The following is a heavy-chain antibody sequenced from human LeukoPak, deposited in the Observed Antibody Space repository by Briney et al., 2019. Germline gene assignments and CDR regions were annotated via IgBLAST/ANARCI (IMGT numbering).Heavy chain of an antibody. Sequence: PGGSVRLFCAASGFPFSYYGFHWARQARGKGLEWVAFVRFDGNDKLYSESVKGRFTISRDTSRNTLYLQMNTLTPEDTAVYYCANDLMRGRWFGESWGQGTLVTVSS. CDR2: VRFDGNDK. D-gene: IGHD3-10*01. V-gene: IGHV3-30*02. CDR1: GFPFSYYG. J-gene: IGHJ5*02. CDR3: ANDLMRGRWFGES.